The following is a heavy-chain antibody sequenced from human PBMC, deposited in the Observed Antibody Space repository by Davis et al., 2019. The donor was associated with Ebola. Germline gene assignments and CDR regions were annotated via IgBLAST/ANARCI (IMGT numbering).Heavy chain of an antibody. CDR3: ARGGDCSSTSCYTHYYYYGMDV. CDR2: IWYDGSNK. D-gene: IGHD2-2*02. V-gene: IGHV3-33*01. CDR1: GFTFSSYG. Sequence: GESLKISCAASGFTFSSYGMHWVRQAPGKGLEWVAVIWYDGSNKYYADSVKGRFTISRDNSKNTLYLQMNSLRAEDTAVYYCARGGDCSSTSCYTHYYYYGMDVWGQGTTVTVSS. J-gene: IGHJ6*02.